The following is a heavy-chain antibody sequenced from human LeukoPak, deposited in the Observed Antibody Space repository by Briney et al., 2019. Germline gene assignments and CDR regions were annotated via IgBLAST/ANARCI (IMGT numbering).Heavy chain of an antibody. CDR3: AKAGSSGWNNWFDP. Sequence: PGRSLRLSCAASGFTFSSYGMHWVRQAPGKGLEWVAVISYDGSNKYYADSVKGRFTISRDNSKNTLYLQMNSLRAEDTAVYYCAKAGSSGWNNWFDPWGQGTLVTVSS. V-gene: IGHV3-30*18. CDR1: GFTFSSYG. CDR2: ISYDGSNK. J-gene: IGHJ5*02. D-gene: IGHD6-19*01.